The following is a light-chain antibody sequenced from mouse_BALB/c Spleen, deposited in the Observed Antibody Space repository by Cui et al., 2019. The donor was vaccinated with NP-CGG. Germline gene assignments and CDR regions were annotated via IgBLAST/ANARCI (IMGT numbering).Light chain of an antibody. J-gene: IGLJ1*01. CDR2: GNH. CDR1: TGTVTTSNY. CDR3: ALWYSNHWV. Sequence: QAVVTQESALTTSPGETVTLTCRSSTGTVTTSNYANWVQEQPDHLFTGLIGGNHNRVPGVPARFSGSLIGDKAALIITGAQTEDEAIYFCALWYSNHWVFGGGTKLTVL. V-gene: IGLV1*01.